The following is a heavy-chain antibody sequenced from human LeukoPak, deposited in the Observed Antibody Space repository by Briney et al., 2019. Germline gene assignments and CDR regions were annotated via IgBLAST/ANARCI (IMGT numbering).Heavy chain of an antibody. J-gene: IGHJ4*02. CDR2: IKHDGSEK. Sequence: GGSLRLSCAASGFIFTNYFMSWVRQAPGKGLEWVASIKHDGSEKYYVDSVRGRFTISRDNTMNSLYLQMSSLRTEDAAVYYCATDRGWRTSGYYLYYFEYWGQGTLVTFSS. CDR1: GFIFTNYF. CDR3: ATDRGWRTSGYYLYYFEY. V-gene: IGHV3-7*01. D-gene: IGHD3-3*01.